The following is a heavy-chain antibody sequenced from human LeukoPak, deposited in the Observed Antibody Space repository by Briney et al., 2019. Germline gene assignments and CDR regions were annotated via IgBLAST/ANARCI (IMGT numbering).Heavy chain of an antibody. D-gene: IGHD2-15*01. CDR2: MHYSGNSY. CDR3: ARDPWEGDCSGDSCYGY. J-gene: IGHJ4*02. V-gene: IGHV4-39*07. CDR1: GGSISSTSYY. Sequence: SETLSLTCTVSGGSISSTSYYWGWIRQPPGKGLEWIGSMHYSGNSYYYNPSLKSRVTISLDTSKDQFSLRLSSVAAADTAVYYCARDPWEGDCSGDSCYGYWGQGTLVTVSS.